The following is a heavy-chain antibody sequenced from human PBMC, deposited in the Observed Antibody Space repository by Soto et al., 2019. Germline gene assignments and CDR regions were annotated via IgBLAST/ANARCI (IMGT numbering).Heavy chain of an antibody. CDR2: IYPADSDT. Sequence: PGESLTISCKASGYNFTTYWIGWVRQMPGKGLELMGVIYPADSDTRYRPPFQGQVTFSADKSLTTAYLQWNSLKASDTAKYYCARRRAWNDAFDFWGQGTLVTVSS. D-gene: IGHD1-1*01. J-gene: IGHJ4*02. CDR1: GYNFTTYW. CDR3: ARRRAWNDAFDF. V-gene: IGHV5-51*01.